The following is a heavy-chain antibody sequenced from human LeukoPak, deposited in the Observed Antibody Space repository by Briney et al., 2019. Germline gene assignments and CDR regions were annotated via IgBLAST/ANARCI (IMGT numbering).Heavy chain of an antibody. CDR1: GFTFSDHY. V-gene: IGHV3-72*01. CDR2: TRNKANSYTT. Sequence: PGGSLRLSCAASGFTFSDHYMDWVRQAPGKGLEWVGRTRNKANSYTTEYAASVKGRFTISRDDSKNSLYLQMNSLKTEDTAVYYCAAQGGSGDLRYWGQGTLVTVSS. D-gene: IGHD4-17*01. CDR3: AAQGGSGDLRY. J-gene: IGHJ4*02.